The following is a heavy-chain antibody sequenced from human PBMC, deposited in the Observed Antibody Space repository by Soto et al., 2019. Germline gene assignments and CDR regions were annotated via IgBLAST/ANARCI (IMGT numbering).Heavy chain of an antibody. CDR2: IYYSGST. D-gene: IGHD3-16*01. J-gene: IGHJ4*02. V-gene: IGHV4-59*11. CDR3: ARRWGGTFDY. Sequence: SATLSLTSTFNGGSIISHYWSWIRQPPGKGLEWIGYIYYSGSTNYNPSLKSRVTISVDTSKNQFSLKLSSVTAADTAVYYCARRWGGTFDYWGQGTLVTVS. CDR1: GGSIISHY.